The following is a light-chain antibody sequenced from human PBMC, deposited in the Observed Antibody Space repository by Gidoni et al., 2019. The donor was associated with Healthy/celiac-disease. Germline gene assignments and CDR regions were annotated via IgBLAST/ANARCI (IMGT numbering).Light chain of an antibody. CDR2: CAS. V-gene: IGKV4-1*01. CDR3: QQYYSTPLT. CDR1: QSVLYSSNNKNY. Sequence: DIVMTQSPDSLTVSLGERATINCKSSQSVLYSSNNKNYLAWYQQKPGKPPKLLIYCASTREPGVPDRFSGSGSGTDFTLTISSLQAEDVAVYYCQQYYSTPLTFGGGTKVEIK. J-gene: IGKJ4*02.